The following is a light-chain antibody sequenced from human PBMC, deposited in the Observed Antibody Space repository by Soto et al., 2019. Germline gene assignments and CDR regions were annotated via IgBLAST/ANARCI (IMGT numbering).Light chain of an antibody. CDR3: ATWDDSLDVHV. CDR2: EVT. CDR1: SGDIGSYNR. J-gene: IGLJ1*01. V-gene: IGLV2-14*01. Sequence: QSALTQPASVSGSPGQSITISCTGTSGDIGSYNRVSWYQQHPGKAPKLIIYEVTDRPSGVSNRFSGSKSGTSASLAISGLQSEDEAHYYCATWDDSLDVHVFGTGTKVTVL.